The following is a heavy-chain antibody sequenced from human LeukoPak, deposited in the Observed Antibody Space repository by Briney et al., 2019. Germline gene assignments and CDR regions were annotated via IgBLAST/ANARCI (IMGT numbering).Heavy chain of an antibody. CDR2: IYYSEST. V-gene: IGHV4-30-4*08. CDR3: AANWNDGGSDDY. Sequence: SQTLSLTCTVSGRSMSSGYYYWSWIRQPPGKGLEWLGYIYYSESTYYNRSLKSRVTLSLDTDQNEFSLKLSSVPAADTVVYYCAANWNDGGSDDYWGQGTLVTVSS. D-gene: IGHD1-1*01. CDR1: GRSMSSGYYY. J-gene: IGHJ4*02.